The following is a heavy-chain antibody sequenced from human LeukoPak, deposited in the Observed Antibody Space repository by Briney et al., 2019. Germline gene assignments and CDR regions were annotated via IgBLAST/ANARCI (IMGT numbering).Heavy chain of an antibody. V-gene: IGHV3-21*01. J-gene: IGHJ4*02. CDR1: GFSFRSYA. D-gene: IGHD5-18*01. CDR2: ISSSSSYM. Sequence: GGSLRLSCVGSGFSFRSYAMNWVRQAPGKGLEWVSSISSSSSYMYYADSLKGRFTISRDNAKNSLYLQMNSLRAEDTAVYYCARDDSEDYWGQGTLVTVSS. CDR3: ARDDSEDY.